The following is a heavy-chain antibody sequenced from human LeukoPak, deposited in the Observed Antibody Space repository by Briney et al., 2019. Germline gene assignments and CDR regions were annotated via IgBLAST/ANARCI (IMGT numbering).Heavy chain of an antibody. Sequence: ASVKVSCKASGYTFTGYYMHWVRQAPGQGLEWMGWINPNRGGTNYAQKFQGRVTMTRDTSISTDYMELSRLRSDDTAVYYCARDKTRGYDANYYSYMDVWGKGTTVTVSS. V-gene: IGHV1-2*02. CDR3: ARDKTRGYDANYYSYMDV. D-gene: IGHD5-12*01. J-gene: IGHJ6*03. CDR1: GYTFTGYY. CDR2: INPNRGGT.